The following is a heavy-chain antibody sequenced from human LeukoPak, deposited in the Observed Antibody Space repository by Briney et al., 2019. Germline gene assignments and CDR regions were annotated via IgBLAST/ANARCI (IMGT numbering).Heavy chain of an antibody. CDR1: GGSISSSNW. CDR2: IYHSGST. CDR3: ARGGIAVAGTVNWFDP. D-gene: IGHD6-19*01. J-gene: IGHJ5*02. Sequence: SGTLSLTCAVSGGSISSSNWWSWVRQPPGKGLEWIGEIYHSGSTNYNPSLKSRVTISVDKSKNQFSLKLSSVTAADTAVYYCARGGIAVAGTVNWFDPWGQGTLVTVSS. V-gene: IGHV4-4*02.